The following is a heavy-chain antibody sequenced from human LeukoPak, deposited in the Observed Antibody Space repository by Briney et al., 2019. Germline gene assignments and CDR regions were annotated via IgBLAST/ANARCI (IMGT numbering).Heavy chain of an antibody. D-gene: IGHD6-19*01. J-gene: IGHJ4*02. CDR3: ARGRRYSSGCFDY. CDR1: GGSSSGYY. Sequence: SETLSLTCAVYGGSSSGYYWSWIRQPPGKGLEWIGEINHSGSTNYNPSLKSRVTISVDTSKNQFSLKLSSVTAADTAVYYCARGRRYSSGCFDYWGQGTLVTVSS. V-gene: IGHV4-34*01. CDR2: INHSGST.